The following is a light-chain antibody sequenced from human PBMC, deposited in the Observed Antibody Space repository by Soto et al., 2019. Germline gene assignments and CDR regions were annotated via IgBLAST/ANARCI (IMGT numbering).Light chain of an antibody. Sequence: QSALTQPASVSGSPGQSITISCTGTSSDVGGYNYVAWFLQHPGKAPKLIIYEVTNRPSGVSSRFSGSKSGTSASLAISGLQSEDEADYYCAAWDDSVKTLLFGGGTKLTVL. CDR2: EVT. J-gene: IGLJ2*01. V-gene: IGLV2-14*01. CDR3: AAWDDSVKTLL. CDR1: SSDVGGYNY.